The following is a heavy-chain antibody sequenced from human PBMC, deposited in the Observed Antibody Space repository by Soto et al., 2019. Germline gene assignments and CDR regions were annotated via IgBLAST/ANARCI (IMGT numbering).Heavy chain of an antibody. D-gene: IGHD2-2*02. Sequence: EVQLVQSGAEVKKPGESLRISCKGSGYSLTSYWITWVRQMPGKGLEWMGRIDPSDSYTNYSPSFQGHVTMSVDKSINTAYLQWSSLKASDTAIYYCARDTGIGGWFDPWGQGSLVTVSS. CDR1: GYSLTSYW. CDR2: IDPSDSYT. J-gene: IGHJ5*02. CDR3: ARDTGIGGWFDP. V-gene: IGHV5-10-1*01.